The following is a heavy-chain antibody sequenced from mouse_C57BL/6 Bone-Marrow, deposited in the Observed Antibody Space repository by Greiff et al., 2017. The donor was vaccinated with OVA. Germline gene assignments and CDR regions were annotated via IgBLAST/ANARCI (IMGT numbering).Heavy chain of an antibody. V-gene: IGHV1-81*01. CDR3: ARERTTVPAGDY. CDR2: VYPRSGNT. Sequence: QVHVKQSGAELSRPGASVKLSCKASGYTFTSYGISWVKQRTGQGLEWIGEVYPRSGNTYYNEKFKGKATLTADKSSSAAYMELRSLTSEDSAVYFCARERTTVPAGDYWGQGTTLTVSS. J-gene: IGHJ2*01. CDR1: GYTFTSYG. D-gene: IGHD1-1*01.